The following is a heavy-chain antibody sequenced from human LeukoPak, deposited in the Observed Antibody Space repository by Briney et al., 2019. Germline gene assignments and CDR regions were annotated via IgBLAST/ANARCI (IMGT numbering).Heavy chain of an antibody. CDR2: IYSGGST. V-gene: IGHV3-53*01. CDR1: GFTVSRNY. CDR3: ARVASTSPYYYGMDV. J-gene: IGHJ6*02. Sequence: GGSLRLSCVTSGFTVSRNYMSWVRQAPGKGLEWVSVIYSGGSTYYADSVQGRFTISGDNSKNTLYLQMNSLRVEDTAVYYCARVASTSPYYYGMDVWGQGTTVTVSS.